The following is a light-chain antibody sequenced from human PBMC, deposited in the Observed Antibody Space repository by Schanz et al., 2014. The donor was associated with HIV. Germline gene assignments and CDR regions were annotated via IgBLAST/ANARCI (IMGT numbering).Light chain of an antibody. CDR3: GSCSTTNTCT. CDR1: SSDVGDYNY. J-gene: IGLJ3*02. Sequence: QSALTQPPSASGSPGQSVTISCTGTSSDVGDYNYVSWYQQHPGKAPKLMIYEVTKRPSGVPDRFAGSKSGNTASLTISGLQSDDEADYYCGSCSTTNTCTFGGGTKLTVL. CDR2: EVT. V-gene: IGLV2-8*01.